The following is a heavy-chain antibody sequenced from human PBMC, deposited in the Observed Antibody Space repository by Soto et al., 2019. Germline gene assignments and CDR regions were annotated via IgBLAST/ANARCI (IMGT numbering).Heavy chain of an antibody. CDR1: GGSISSYY. D-gene: IGHD4-17*01. V-gene: IGHV4-59*08. Sequence: SETLSLTCTVSGGSISSYYWSWIRQPPGKGLEWIGYIYHSGSTNYNPSLKSRVTISVDTSKNQFSLKLSSVTAADTAVYYCVSSYGDSINWYFDLWGRGTLVTVSS. CDR2: IYHSGST. CDR3: VSSYGDSINWYFDL. J-gene: IGHJ2*01.